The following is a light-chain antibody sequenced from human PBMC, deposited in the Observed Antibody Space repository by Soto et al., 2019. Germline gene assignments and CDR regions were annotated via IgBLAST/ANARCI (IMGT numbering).Light chain of an antibody. CDR3: QQYYSYPGT. V-gene: IGKV1-8*01. Sequence: LRMTQSPSSFSASTGDRVTITCRASQGISSYLAWYQQKPGKAPKLLIYAASTLQSGVPSRFSGSGSGTDFTLTISCLQSEDFATYYCQQYYSYPGTFGQGTKVDI. CDR1: QGISSY. J-gene: IGKJ1*01. CDR2: AAS.